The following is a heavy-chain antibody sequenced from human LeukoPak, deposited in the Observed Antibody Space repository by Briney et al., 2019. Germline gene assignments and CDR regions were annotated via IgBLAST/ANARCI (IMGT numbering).Heavy chain of an antibody. CDR3: ARVLGSGYTDY. V-gene: IGHV4-4*02. D-gene: IGHD3-3*01. CDR1: GGSISSSNW. J-gene: IGHJ4*02. CDR2: IYHSGST. Sequence: SGTLSLTCAVSGGSISSSNWWSWVRQPPGKGLEWIGEIYHSGSTNYNPSLKSRVTISLDTSKNQFSLRLSSVTAADTAVYSCARVLGSGYTDYWGQGTLVTVSS.